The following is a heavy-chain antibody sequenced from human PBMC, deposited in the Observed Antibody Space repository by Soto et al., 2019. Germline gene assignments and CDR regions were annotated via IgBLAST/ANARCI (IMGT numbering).Heavy chain of an antibody. D-gene: IGHD2-2*01. CDR3: APLHCSSTSCHFDY. CDR2: FDPEDGET. J-gene: IGHJ4*02. CDR1: GYTLTELS. V-gene: IGHV1-24*01. Sequence: ASVKVSCKVSGYTLTELSMHWVRQAPGKGLEWMGGFDPEDGETIYAQKFQGRVTMTEDTSTDTAYMELSSLRSEDTAVYYCAPLHCSSTSCHFDYWGQGTLVTVPS.